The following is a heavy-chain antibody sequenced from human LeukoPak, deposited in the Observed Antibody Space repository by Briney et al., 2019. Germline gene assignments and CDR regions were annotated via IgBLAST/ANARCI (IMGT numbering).Heavy chain of an antibody. CDR3: ARPVVPAAMRYYYYGMDV. J-gene: IGHJ6*02. D-gene: IGHD2-2*01. CDR2: ISYGGSNK. V-gene: IGHV3-30-3*01. Sequence: GGSLRLSCAASGFTFSSYAMHWVRQAPGKGLEWVAVISYGGSNKYYADSVKGRFTISRDNYKNTLYLQMNSLRAEDTAVYYCARPVVPAAMRYYYYGMDVWGQGTTVTVSS. CDR1: GFTFSSYA.